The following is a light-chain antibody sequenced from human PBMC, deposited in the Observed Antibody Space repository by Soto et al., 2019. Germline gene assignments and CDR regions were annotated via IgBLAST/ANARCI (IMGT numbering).Light chain of an antibody. J-gene: IGKJ4*01. Sequence: DSQMTQYPSTLSASVGDGVTITCRASQSISSWLAWYQQKPGKAPKLLISKASTLQSGVPPRFSGSGYGTEFTLTISSLQPDDFATYYCQQYERYPMTFGGGTKVEIK. CDR2: KAS. V-gene: IGKV1-5*03. CDR1: QSISSW. CDR3: QQYERYPMT.